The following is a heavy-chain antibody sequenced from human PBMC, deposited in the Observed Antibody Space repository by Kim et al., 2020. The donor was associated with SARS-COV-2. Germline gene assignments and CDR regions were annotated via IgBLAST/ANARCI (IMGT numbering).Heavy chain of an antibody. J-gene: IGHJ4*02. Sequence: ASVKVSCKASGYTFTTYAIHWVRQAPGQRLEWMGWISAGIATTKYSRNFQDRVTITSDTSASTAYMELGSLRSEDTAVYYCAVLVGDPFYFDYWGQGTLVTVSS. CDR1: GYTFTTYA. CDR2: ISAGIATT. D-gene: IGHD2-15*01. V-gene: IGHV1-3*01. CDR3: AVLVGDPFYFDY.